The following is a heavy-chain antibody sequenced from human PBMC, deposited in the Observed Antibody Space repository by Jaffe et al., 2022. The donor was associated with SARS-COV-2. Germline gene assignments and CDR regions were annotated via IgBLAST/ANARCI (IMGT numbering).Heavy chain of an antibody. V-gene: IGHV1-46*01. CDR2: INPSGGST. CDR1: GYTFTSYY. D-gene: IGHD3-16*01. CDR3: ARVLTVSSRLGVGAFDI. J-gene: IGHJ3*02. Sequence: QVQLVQSGAEVKKPGASVKVSCKASGYTFTSYYMHWVRQAPGQGLEWMGIINPSGGSTSYAQKFQGRVTMTRDTSTSTVYMELSSLRSEDTAVYYCARVLTVSSRLGVGAFDIWGQGTMVTVSS.